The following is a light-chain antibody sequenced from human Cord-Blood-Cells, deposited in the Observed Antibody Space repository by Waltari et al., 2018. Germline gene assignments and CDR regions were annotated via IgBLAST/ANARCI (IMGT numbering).Light chain of an antibody. CDR3: QSYDSSLSGWV. V-gene: IGLV1-40*01. Sequence: QSVLTQPPSVSGAPGQRVTISCTGSSSNIGAGYDVNCYQQLPGTAPKLLIYGNSNRPSGVPDRFSGSKSGTSASLAITGLQAEDEADYYCQSYDSSLSGWVFGGGTKLTVL. CDR1: SSNIGAGYD. J-gene: IGLJ3*02. CDR2: GNS.